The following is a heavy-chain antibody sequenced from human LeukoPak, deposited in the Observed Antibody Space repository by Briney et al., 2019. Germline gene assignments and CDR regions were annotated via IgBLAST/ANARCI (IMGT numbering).Heavy chain of an antibody. CDR1: GGTFSSYA. J-gene: IGHJ6*02. Sequence: SVKVSCKASGGTFSSYAISWVRQAPGQGLEWMGGIIPILGIANYAQKFQGRVTITADKSTSTAYMELSSLRSEDTAVYYCARDSSTTRFYYYYGMDVWGQGTTVTVSS. CDR3: ARDSSTTRFYYYYGMDV. D-gene: IGHD2-2*01. V-gene: IGHV1-69*04. CDR2: IIPILGIA.